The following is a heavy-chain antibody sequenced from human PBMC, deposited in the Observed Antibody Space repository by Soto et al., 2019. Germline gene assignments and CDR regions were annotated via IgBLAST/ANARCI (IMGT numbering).Heavy chain of an antibody. J-gene: IGHJ6*02. CDR3: GKYSGSYPVYNGMNV. V-gene: IGHV3-23*01. CDR1: GFPFSTSA. Sequence: EVQLLESGGGLVLPGGSLRLSCAASGFPFSTSAMNWVRQAPGKGLELVSIISGTSDAAYYAESVKGRFTSSRDNSKNTLYLQLNSLRAEDTAVYYCGKYSGSYPVYNGMNVWGQGTTVTVSS. D-gene: IGHD1-26*01. CDR2: ISGTSDAA.